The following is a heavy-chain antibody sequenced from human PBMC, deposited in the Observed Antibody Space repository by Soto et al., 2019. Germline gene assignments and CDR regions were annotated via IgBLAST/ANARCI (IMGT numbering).Heavy chain of an antibody. CDR2: INHSGKT. J-gene: IGHJ4*02. V-gene: IGHV4-39*01. CDR3: AKNLPRTGRFDY. CDR1: CGSISSSSYY. Sequence: SETLSLTCTVSCGSISSSSYYWGWIRQPPGKGLEWIGKINHSGKTHYNPSLKNRVTISVDRSKNQFSLQMTSVTAADTAVYYCAKNLPRTGRFDYWGQGTLVTVSS.